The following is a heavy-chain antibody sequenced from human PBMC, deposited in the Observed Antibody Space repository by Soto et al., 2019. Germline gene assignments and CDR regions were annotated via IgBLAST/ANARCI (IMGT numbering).Heavy chain of an antibody. V-gene: IGHV2-70*11. D-gene: IGHD6-19*01. CDR3: VRIDDSSGWYGWFDP. J-gene: IGHJ5*02. Sequence: GSGPTLVNPTQTLTLTCSFSGFSLTTSGMCVSWIRQPPGKALEWLARIDWDDDKYYSTSLKTRLTISKDTSKNQVVLTMTNMDPADTATYYCVRIDDSSGWYGWFDPWGQGTLVTVSS. CDR2: IDWDDDK. CDR1: GFSLTTSGMC.